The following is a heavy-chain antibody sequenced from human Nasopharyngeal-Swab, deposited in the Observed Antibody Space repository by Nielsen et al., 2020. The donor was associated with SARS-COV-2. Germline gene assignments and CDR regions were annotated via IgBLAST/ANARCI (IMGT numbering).Heavy chain of an antibody. V-gene: IGHV1-2*02. CDR1: GYTFTGYY. CDR2: INPNSGGT. CDR3: ARGSAVAGLGMRDAFDI. Sequence: ASVKVSCKASGYTFTGYYMHWVRQAPGQGPEWMGWINPNSGGTNYAQKFQGRVTMTRDRSISTAYMELSRLRSDDTAVYYCARGSAVAGLGMRDAFDIWGQGTMVTVSS. D-gene: IGHD6-19*01. J-gene: IGHJ3*02.